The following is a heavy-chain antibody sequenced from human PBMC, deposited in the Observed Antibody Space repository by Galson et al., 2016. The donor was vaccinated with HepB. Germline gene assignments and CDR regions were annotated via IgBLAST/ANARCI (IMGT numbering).Heavy chain of an antibody. V-gene: IGHV3-20*01. CDR2: INWSGDST. Sequence: SLRLSCAVSGFTFDDYGMTWVRQAPGKGLEWVSGINWSGDSTAYADSVKGRFTMYRDDARNSLYLQMSSLRVEDTALYQCARGLVGSGMDVWGQGILVTVSS. CDR1: GFTFDDYG. CDR3: ARGLVGSGMDV. D-gene: IGHD3-10*01. J-gene: IGHJ4*02.